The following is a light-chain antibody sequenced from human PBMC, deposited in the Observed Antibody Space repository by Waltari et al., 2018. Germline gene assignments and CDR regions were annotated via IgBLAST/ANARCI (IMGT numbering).Light chain of an antibody. CDR3: QQYSSYSGT. J-gene: IGKJ2*01. CDR2: DAS. Sequence: DIQMTQSPSTLSASVGDRVTITCRARQNIYSWVAWYQQKPGKAPKLLIYDASSLEFGFPSRFSGSGSGTEFTLTISGLQPDDFATYYCQQYSSYSGTFGQGTKLEIK. CDR1: QNIYSW. V-gene: IGKV1-5*01.